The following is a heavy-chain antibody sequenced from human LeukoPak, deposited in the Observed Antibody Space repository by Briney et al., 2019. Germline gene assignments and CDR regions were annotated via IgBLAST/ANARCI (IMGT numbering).Heavy chain of an antibody. J-gene: IGHJ4*02. V-gene: IGHV4-38-2*02. CDR3: TRGTIIAWQLPPQYYFDY. CDR1: GYSISSGYY. CDR2: IYHSGST. Sequence: SETLSLTCTVSGYSISSGYYWGWIRQPPGKGLGWIGSIYHSGSTNYNPSLKSRVTISVDTSKNQFSLKLSSVTAADTAVYYCTRGTIIAWQLPPQYYFDYWGQGTLVTVSS. D-gene: IGHD2-15*01.